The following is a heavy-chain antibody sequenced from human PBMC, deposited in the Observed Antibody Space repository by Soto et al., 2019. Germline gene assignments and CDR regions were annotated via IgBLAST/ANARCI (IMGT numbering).Heavy chain of an antibody. CDR1: GFTFSDYY. J-gene: IGHJ4*02. Sequence: PGGSLRLSCAASGFTFSDYYMSWIRQAPGKGLEWVSYISSSSSYTNYADSVKGRFTISRDNAKNSLYLQMNSLRAEDTAVYYCARASRYYLAVAIHFDYWGQGTLVTVSS. CDR2: ISSSSSYT. D-gene: IGHD6-19*01. CDR3: ARASRYYLAVAIHFDY. V-gene: IGHV3-11*05.